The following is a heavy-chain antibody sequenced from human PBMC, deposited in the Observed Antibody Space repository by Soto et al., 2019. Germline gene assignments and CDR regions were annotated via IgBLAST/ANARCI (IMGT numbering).Heavy chain of an antibody. Sequence: SETLSLTCTVSGGSLRSTSYYWGWIRQPPGKGLEWIGNVYYSGSTYHNPPLKSRVTISVDTSKNQFSLNLSSVTAADTAVYYCAKTAGSSSWYQTPFDHWGPGILVTVSS. J-gene: IGHJ4*02. D-gene: IGHD6-13*01. CDR1: GGSLRSTSYY. CDR2: VYYSGST. V-gene: IGHV4-39*01. CDR3: AKTAGSSSWYQTPFDH.